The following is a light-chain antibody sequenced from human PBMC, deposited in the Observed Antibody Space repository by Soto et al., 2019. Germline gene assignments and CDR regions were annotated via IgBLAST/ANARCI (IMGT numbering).Light chain of an antibody. V-gene: IGKV3-20*01. CDR2: GAS. CDR3: QQYGSSPGFT. J-gene: IGKJ5*01. CDR1: QSVSSSY. Sequence: EVVFTQSPGTLSLSPGERATLSCRASQSVSSSYLAWYQQKPGQAPRLLIYGASSRATGIPDRFSGSGSGTDFTLTISRLEPEDFAVYYCQQYGSSPGFTFGPGTRLEIK.